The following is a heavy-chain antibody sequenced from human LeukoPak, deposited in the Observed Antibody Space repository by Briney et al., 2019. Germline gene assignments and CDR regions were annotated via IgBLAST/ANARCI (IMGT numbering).Heavy chain of an antibody. Sequence: SETLSLTCTVSGGSISSYYWSWIRQPPGKGLEWIGYIYYSGSTNYNPSLKSRVTMSVDTSKNQFSLKLSSVTAADTAVYYCARQVRGVISYYYYGMDVWGQGTTVTVSS. CDR3: ARQVRGVISYYYYGMDV. CDR1: GGSISSYY. CDR2: IYYSGST. V-gene: IGHV4-59*01. J-gene: IGHJ6*02. D-gene: IGHD3-10*01.